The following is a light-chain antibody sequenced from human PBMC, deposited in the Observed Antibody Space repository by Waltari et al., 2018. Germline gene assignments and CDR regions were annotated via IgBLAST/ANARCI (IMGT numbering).Light chain of an antibody. CDR1: NIGSRS. Sequence: SSVLTQAPPVSVAPGQTATVTCGGDNIGSRSVHWYQQKPGRAPVLVVYLDSARPSGIPERFSGSKSGNAATLTISRVEAGDEADYYCHVWDANTVMFGGGTKLTVL. V-gene: IGLV3-21*02. CDR2: LDS. CDR3: HVWDANTVM. J-gene: IGLJ3*02.